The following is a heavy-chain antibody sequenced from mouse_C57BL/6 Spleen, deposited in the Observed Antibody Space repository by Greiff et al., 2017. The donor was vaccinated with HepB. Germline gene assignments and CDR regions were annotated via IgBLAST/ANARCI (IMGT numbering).Heavy chain of an antibody. CDR3: ARRVYGSSYWFDY. Sequence: EVQLQQSGPELVKPGASVKIPCKASGYTFTDYNMDWVKQSHGKSLEWIGDINPNNGGTIYNQKFKGKATLTVDKSSSTAYMELRSLTSEDTAVYYCARRVYGSSYWFDYWGQGTTLTVSS. CDR1: GYTFTDYN. J-gene: IGHJ2*01. V-gene: IGHV1-18*01. CDR2: INPNNGGT. D-gene: IGHD1-1*01.